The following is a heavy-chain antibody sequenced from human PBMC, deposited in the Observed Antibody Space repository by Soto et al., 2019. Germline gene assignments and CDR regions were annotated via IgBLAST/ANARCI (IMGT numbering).Heavy chain of an antibody. CDR2: IIPIFGTA. CDR1: GGTFSSYA. V-gene: IGHV1-69*01. D-gene: IGHD3-22*01. J-gene: IGHJ5*02. CDR3: ASHTHYYDRSGDLPTNWFDP. Sequence: QVQLVQSGAEVKKPGSSVKVSCKASGGTFSSYAISWVRQAPGQGLEWMGVIIPIFGTANYAQKFQGRVTITTNESTSTASMELSSLISEDTAVYYCASHTHYYDRSGDLPTNWFDPWGQGTLVTVSS.